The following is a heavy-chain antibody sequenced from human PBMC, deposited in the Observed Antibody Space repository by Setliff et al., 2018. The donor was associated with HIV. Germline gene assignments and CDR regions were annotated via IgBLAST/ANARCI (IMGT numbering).Heavy chain of an antibody. CDR1: GGSVNSYH. CDR2: IYKSGTT. Sequence: SETLSLTCSVSGGSVNSYHWSWIRQPPGKGLEWIGYIYKSGTTNYSPSLKSRVTISAGPSKNQFSLKLSSVTAADTAVYYCARVSYDYASYYMDVWGKGTTVTVSS. D-gene: IGHD3-16*01. V-gene: IGHV4-59*08. J-gene: IGHJ6*03. CDR3: ARVSYDYASYYMDV.